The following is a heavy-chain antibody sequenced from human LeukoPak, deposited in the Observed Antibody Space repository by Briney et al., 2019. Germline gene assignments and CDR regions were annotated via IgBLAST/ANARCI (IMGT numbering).Heavy chain of an antibody. CDR2: ISFDGSQK. D-gene: IGHD6-13*01. CDR1: GFTFSNYG. CDR3: AKAAQQDY. Sequence: PGGSLRLSCAASGFTFSNYGMHWVRQAPGKGLEWVALISFDGSQKYYADSVKGRFTISRDNSKSTVYLQMNSLRAEDTAVYYCAKAAQQDYWGQGTLVTVSS. V-gene: IGHV3-30*02. J-gene: IGHJ4*02.